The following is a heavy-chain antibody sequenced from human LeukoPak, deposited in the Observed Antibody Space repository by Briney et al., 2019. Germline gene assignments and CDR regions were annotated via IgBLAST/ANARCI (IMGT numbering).Heavy chain of an antibody. CDR1: GFTFSSYW. J-gene: IGHJ4*02. D-gene: IGHD3-3*01. CDR2: INTDGSST. V-gene: IGHV3-74*01. Sequence: SGGSLRLSCAASGFTFSSYWMHWVRQGPGKGLVWVSRINTDGSSTSYADSVKGRFTISRDNAKNTLYLQMNSLRAEDTAAYYCARDYDFWSGYHDYWGQGTLVTVSS. CDR3: ARDYDFWSGYHDY.